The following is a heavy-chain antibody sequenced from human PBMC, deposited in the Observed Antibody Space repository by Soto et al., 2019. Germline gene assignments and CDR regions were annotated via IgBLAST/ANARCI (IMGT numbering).Heavy chain of an antibody. V-gene: IGHV4-4*02. D-gene: IGHD3-3*01. J-gene: IGHJ4*02. CDR3: ASGPPDNHYVLRFSSKYYFDY. CDR1: SGSISSSNW. Sequence: QAQLQESGPGLVKPSGTLSLTCAVSSGSISSSNWWSWVRQPPGKGLEWIGEIYHSGSTNYNPSLKSRVTISVDKSKNQFSLKLSSVTAADTAVYYCASGPPDNHYVLRFSSKYYFDYWGQGTLVTVSS. CDR2: IYHSGST.